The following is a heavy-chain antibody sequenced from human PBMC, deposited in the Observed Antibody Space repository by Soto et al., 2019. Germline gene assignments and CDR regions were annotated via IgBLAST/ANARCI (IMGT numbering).Heavy chain of an antibody. D-gene: IGHD6-6*01. CDR1: GYTFTSYD. CDR2: MNPNSGNT. J-gene: IGHJ6*02. Sequence: QVQLVQSGAEVKKPGASVKVSCKASGYTFTSYDINWVRQATGQGLEWMGWMNPNSGNTGYAQKFQGRVTMTGNTSISTAYMELSSLRSEDTAVYYCARWQHVGYYYGMDVWGQGTTVTVSS. CDR3: ARWQHVGYYYGMDV. V-gene: IGHV1-8*01.